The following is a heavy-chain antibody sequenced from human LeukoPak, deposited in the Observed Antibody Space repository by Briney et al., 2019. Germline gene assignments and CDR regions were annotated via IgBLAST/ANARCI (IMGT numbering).Heavy chain of an antibody. J-gene: IGHJ6*02. CDR3: ARDGSTPNYYGMDV. CDR2: INPNSGGT. D-gene: IGHD2-2*01. CDR1: GYTYTGYY. V-gene: IGHV1-2*02. Sequence: ASVKVSCKASGYTYTGYYMHWVRQAPGQGLEWMGWINPNSGGTNYAQKFQGRVTMTTDTSTSTAYMELRSLRSDDTAVYYCARDGSTPNYYGMDVWGQGTTVTVSS.